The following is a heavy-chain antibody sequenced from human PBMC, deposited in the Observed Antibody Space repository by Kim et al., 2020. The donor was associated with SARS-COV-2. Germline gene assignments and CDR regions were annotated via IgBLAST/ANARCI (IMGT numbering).Heavy chain of an antibody. D-gene: IGHD1-1*01. CDR2: ISYDGIKK. CDR1: GFSFHFYA. CDR3: ARDPYCGTDQGFGYGMAV. Sequence: GGSLRLSCAASGFSFHFYAMHWVRQAPGRGLEWVAVISYDGIKKYYADSVKGRFTISRDNSENTLYLQINSLRADDTAVYYCARDPYCGTDQGFGYGMAV. J-gene: IGHJ6*01. V-gene: IGHV3-30*04.